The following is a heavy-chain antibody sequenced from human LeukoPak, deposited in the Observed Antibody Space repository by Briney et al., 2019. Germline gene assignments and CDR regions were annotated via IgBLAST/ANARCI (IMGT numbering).Heavy chain of an antibody. CDR3: ARGLLWFGEYQYYFDY. V-gene: IGHV1-69*13. J-gene: IGHJ4*02. CDR1: GGTFSSYA. Sequence: SVKVSCKASGGTFSSYAISWVRQAPGQGLEWMGGIIPIFGTANYAQKFQGRVTITADESTSTAYMELSSLRPEDTAVYYCARGLLWFGEYQYYFDYWGQGTLVTVSS. CDR2: IIPIFGTA. D-gene: IGHD3-10*01.